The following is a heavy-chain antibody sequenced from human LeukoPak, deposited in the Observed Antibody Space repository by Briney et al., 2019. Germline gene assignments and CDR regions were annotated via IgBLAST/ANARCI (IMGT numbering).Heavy chain of an antibody. J-gene: IGHJ6*02. V-gene: IGHV1-2*02. Sequence: ASVKVSCKTSGYTFTSYGLSWVRQAPGQGLEWMGWINPNSGGTNYAQKFQGRVTMTRDTSISTAYMELSRLRSDDTAVYYCARDRGYSSSWYDYYYYYGMDVWGQGTTVTVSS. CDR1: GYTFTSYG. CDR3: ARDRGYSSSWYDYYYYYGMDV. D-gene: IGHD6-13*01. CDR2: INPNSGGT.